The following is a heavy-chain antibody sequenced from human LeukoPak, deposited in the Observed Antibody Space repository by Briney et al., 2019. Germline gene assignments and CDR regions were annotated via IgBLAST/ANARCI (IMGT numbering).Heavy chain of an antibody. CDR2: ISHSRGT. V-gene: IGHV4-34*01. Sequence: PSETLSLTCAVYGGSFSGYYWSWVRQPPGKGLEWIGEISHSRGTNYNPSLKSRVTISVDTSKNQFFLNLSSVTAADTAVYYCARAGRSGGMYWGQGTLVTVSS. J-gene: IGHJ4*02. CDR1: GGSFSGYY. D-gene: IGHD2-15*01. CDR3: ARAGRSGGMY.